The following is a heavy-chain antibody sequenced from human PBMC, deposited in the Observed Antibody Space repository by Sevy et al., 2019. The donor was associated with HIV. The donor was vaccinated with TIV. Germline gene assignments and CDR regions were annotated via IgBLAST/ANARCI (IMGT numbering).Heavy chain of an antibody. V-gene: IGHV4-39*01. CDR2: IYYSGST. Sequence: SETLSLTCTVSGGSISSSSYYWGWIRQPPGKGLEWIGSIYYSGSTYYNPSLKSRVTISVDTSKNQFPLKLSSVTAADTAVYYCAVITMVRGVTYYYYGMDVWGQGTTVTVSS. D-gene: IGHD3-10*01. CDR1: GGSISSSSYY. J-gene: IGHJ6*02. CDR3: AVITMVRGVTYYYYGMDV.